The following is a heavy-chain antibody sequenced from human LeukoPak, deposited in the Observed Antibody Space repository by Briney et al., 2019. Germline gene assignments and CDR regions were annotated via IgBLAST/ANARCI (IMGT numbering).Heavy chain of an antibody. Sequence: ASVTVSFTASGYTFTIYGISWVRQAPGQGREWMGWISAYNGNTNYAQKLQGRVTMTTDTSTSTAYMELRSLRSDDTAVYYCARKFYGGYEDYWGQGTLVTVSS. D-gene: IGHD5-12*01. CDR2: ISAYNGNT. CDR3: ARKFYGGYEDY. V-gene: IGHV1-18*04. J-gene: IGHJ4*02. CDR1: GYTFTIYG.